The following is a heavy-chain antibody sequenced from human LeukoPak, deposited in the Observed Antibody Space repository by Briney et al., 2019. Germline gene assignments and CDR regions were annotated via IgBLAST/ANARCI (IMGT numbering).Heavy chain of an antibody. Sequence: PGGSLRLSCTASGFTFSSYWMTWVRQAPGKGLEWVANIKQDGSEKYYVDSVKGRFTISRDNAKNSLYLQMNSLRAEDTAVYYCAKKDHGYYDSSGYLSLDYWGQGTLVTVSS. CDR2: IKQDGSEK. V-gene: IGHV3-7*03. J-gene: IGHJ4*02. CDR3: AKKDHGYYDSSGYLSLDY. D-gene: IGHD3-22*01. CDR1: GFTFSSYW.